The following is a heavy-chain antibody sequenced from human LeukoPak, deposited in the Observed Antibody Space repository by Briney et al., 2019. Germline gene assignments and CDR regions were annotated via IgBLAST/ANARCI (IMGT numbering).Heavy chain of an antibody. CDR2: IYYSGST. D-gene: IGHD2-15*01. V-gene: IGHV4-39*01. Sequence: KPSETLSLTCTVSGGSISSSTYYWVWIRQPPGKGLEWIGSIYYSGSTYYNPSLKSRVTISVDTSKNQFSLKLSSVTAADTAVYYCARHRGRTGPLHDPWGQGTLVTVSS. CDR3: ARHRGRTGPLHDP. J-gene: IGHJ5*02. CDR1: GGSISSSTYY.